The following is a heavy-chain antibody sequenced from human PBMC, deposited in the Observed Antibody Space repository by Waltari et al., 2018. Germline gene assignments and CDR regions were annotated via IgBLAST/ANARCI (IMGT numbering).Heavy chain of an antibody. D-gene: IGHD3-3*01. CDR3: ATLFGDFWSGYFFDY. J-gene: IGHJ4*02. CDR2: IKSKTDGGTT. CDR1: GFTFSNAW. V-gene: IGHV3-15*01. Sequence: EVQLVESGGGLVKPGGSLRLSCAASGFTFSNAWMSWVRQAPGKGLEWVGRIKSKTDGGTTDYAAPVKGRFTISRDDSENTLYLQMNSLKTEDTAVYYCATLFGDFWSGYFFDYWGQGTLVTVSS.